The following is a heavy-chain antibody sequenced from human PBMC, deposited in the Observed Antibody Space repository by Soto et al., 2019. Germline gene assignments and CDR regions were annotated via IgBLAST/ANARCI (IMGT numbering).Heavy chain of an antibody. CDR3: ATTLQPGQRRLYYYYYMDV. V-gene: IGHV3-30*03. CDR1: GFTFSSYG. CDR2: ISYDGSNK. D-gene: IGHD4-4*01. J-gene: IGHJ6*03. Sequence: GGSLRLSCAASGFTFSSYGMHWVRQAPGKGLEWVAVISYDGSNKYYADSVKGRFTISRDNSKNTLYLQMNSLRAEDTAVYYCATTLQPGQRRLYYYYYMDVWGKGTTVTVSS.